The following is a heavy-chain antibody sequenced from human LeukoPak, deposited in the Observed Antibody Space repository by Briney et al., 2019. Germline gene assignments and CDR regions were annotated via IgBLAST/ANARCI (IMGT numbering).Heavy chain of an antibody. CDR1: GGSISSSSYY. Sequence: SETLSLTCTVSGGSISSSSYYWGWIRQPPGKGLEWIGSIYYSGSTYYNPSLKSRVTISVDTSKNQFSLKLSSVTAADTAVYYCARDSHYGSGKGGNYWGQGTLVTVSS. D-gene: IGHD3-10*01. CDR2: IYYSGST. J-gene: IGHJ4*02. CDR3: ARDSHYGSGKGGNY. V-gene: IGHV4-39*07.